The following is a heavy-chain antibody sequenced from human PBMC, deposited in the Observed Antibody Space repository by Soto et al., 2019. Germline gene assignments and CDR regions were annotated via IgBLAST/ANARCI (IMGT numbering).Heavy chain of an antibody. D-gene: IGHD2-8*02. CDR3: ARDKITGLFDY. Sequence: QVQLQQWGAGLLKPSETLSLTCAVYGGSFSGYYWTWIRQPPGTGLEWIGEINHSGSTNYNPSLKSRVTISGDTSKNTFSLKLTSVTAADTAVYYGARDKITGLFDYWGQGTLVTVSS. V-gene: IGHV4-34*01. CDR2: INHSGST. J-gene: IGHJ4*02. CDR1: GGSFSGYY.